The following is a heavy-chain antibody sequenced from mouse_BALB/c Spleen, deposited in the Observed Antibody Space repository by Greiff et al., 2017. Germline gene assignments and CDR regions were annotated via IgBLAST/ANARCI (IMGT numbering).Heavy chain of an antibody. CDR2: ISSGGSYT. J-gene: IGHJ4*01. Sequence: VQLKESGGGLVKPGGSLKLSCAASGFTFSSYAMSWVRQSPEKRLEWVAEISSGGSYTYYPDTVTGRFTISRDNAKNTLYLEMSSLRSEDTAMYYCARGWYLRDYAMDYWGQGTSVTVSS. CDR1: GFTFSSYA. V-gene: IGHV5-9-4*01. D-gene: IGHD1-3*01. CDR3: ARGWYLRDYAMDY.